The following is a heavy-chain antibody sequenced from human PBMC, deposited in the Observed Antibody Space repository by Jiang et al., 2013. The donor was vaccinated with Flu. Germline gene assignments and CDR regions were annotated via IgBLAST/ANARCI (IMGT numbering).Heavy chain of an antibody. D-gene: IGHD1-26*01. CDR3: ARKDFPRGKGAYFDY. CDR1: DGSFSGYY. Sequence: LLKPSETLSLTCAVHDGSFSGYYWSWIRQSPGKGLEWIGEINHRGNTNYNPSLKSRVSISVDTSKNQFSLNLNSVTAADTAIYYCARKDFPRGKGAYFDYWGQGTLVTVSS. V-gene: IGHV4-34*01. J-gene: IGHJ4*02. CDR2: INHRGNT.